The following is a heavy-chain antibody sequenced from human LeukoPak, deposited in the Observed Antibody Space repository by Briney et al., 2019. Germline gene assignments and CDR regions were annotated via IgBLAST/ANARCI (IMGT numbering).Heavy chain of an antibody. J-gene: IGHJ3*02. Sequence: GGSLRLSCAASGFAFNKFGMHWVRQAPGKGLEWVAFIRYDGTNQRYTDSVKGRFTISRDNSKNTLYLQMGSLRVDDTAVYYCAPPDIRRGYNFGYGVDGFGIWGQGTMVTVSS. D-gene: IGHD1-1*01. CDR3: APPDIRRGYNFGYGVDGFGI. V-gene: IGHV3-30*02. CDR1: GFAFNKFG. CDR2: IRYDGTNQ.